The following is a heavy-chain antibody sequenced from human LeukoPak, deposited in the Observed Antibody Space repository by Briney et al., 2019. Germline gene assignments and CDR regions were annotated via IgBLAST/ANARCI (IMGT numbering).Heavy chain of an antibody. CDR2: ISYDGSNK. CDR3: ARSKWINY. D-gene: IGHD5-12*01. V-gene: IGHV3-30*04. Sequence: PGGSLRLSCAASGFTFSSYAMHWVRQAPGKGLEWVAVISYDGSNKYYADSVKGRFTISRDNSKNTLYLQMNSLRAEDTAVYYCARSKWINYWGQGTLVTVSS. CDR1: GFTFSSYA. J-gene: IGHJ4*02.